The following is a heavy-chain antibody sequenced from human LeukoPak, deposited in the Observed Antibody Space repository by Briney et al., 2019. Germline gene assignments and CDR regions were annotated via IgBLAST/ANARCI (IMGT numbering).Heavy chain of an antibody. Sequence: GGSLRLSCAASGVTFSSYGMHWVRQAPGKGLEWVAVIWYDGSNKYYADSVKGRFTISRDNSKNTLYLQMNSLRAEDTAVYYCARDLRYFDWYYYYYYGMDVWGKGTTVTVSS. CDR1: GVTFSSYG. V-gene: IGHV3-33*01. J-gene: IGHJ6*04. D-gene: IGHD3-9*01. CDR2: IWYDGSNK. CDR3: ARDLRYFDWYYYYYYGMDV.